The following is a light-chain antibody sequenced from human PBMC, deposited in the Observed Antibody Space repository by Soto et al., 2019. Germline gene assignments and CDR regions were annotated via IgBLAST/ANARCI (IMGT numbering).Light chain of an antibody. V-gene: IGLV2-14*01. CDR3: CSYTSSNIYV. Sequence: QSVLTQPASVSGSPGQSITISCTGTSSVVGGYKFVSWYQQHPGKAPKLMTYDVSNRPSGVSNRFSGSKSDDTASLTISGLQAEDEADYYCCSYTSSNIYVFGTGTKVPVL. CDR1: SSVVGGYKF. J-gene: IGLJ1*01. CDR2: DVS.